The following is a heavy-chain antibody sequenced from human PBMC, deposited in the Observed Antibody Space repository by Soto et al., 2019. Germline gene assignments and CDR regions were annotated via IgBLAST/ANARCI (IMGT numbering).Heavy chain of an antibody. Sequence: QVQLVESGGGVVQPGRSLRLSCVGSGFIFSNNGMHWVRQTPGTGLEWVAFMSYDGSDTFYADSVKGRFTNSRDNYKNTLFLHMRNRRAEDTAMYYCTIVRVADSALDHWDQGTLVTVSS. CDR2: MSYDGSDT. J-gene: IGHJ4*02. CDR1: GFIFSNNG. D-gene: IGHD3-10*02. V-gene: IGHV3-30*03. CDR3: TIVRVADSALDH.